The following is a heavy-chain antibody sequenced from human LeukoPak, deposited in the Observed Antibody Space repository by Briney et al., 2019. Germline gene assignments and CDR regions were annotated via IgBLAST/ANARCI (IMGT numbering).Heavy chain of an antibody. CDR2: IYHSGST. CDR3: ARLAGAKGEDY. Sequence: SGTLSLTCAVSGGSISSSNWWSWVRQPPGKGLEWIGEIYHSGSTNYNPSLKNRVTISVDKSKNHLSVKLRSVTAADTAVYYCARLAGAKGEDYWGQGTLVTVSS. J-gene: IGHJ4*02. D-gene: IGHD3-16*01. CDR1: GGSISSSNW. V-gene: IGHV4-4*02.